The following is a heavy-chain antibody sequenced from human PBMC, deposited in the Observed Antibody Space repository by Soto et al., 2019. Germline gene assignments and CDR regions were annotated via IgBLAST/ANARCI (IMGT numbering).Heavy chain of an antibody. D-gene: IGHD3-22*01. J-gene: IGHJ4*02. CDR2: IYHSGTT. CDR3: VRMSVVGYFDY. V-gene: IGHV4-4*02. Sequence: SETLSLTCTVSVASITGSDWWSWVRQTPEKGLEWIGEIYHSGTTNYHPSLKSRVTISQDKSKNQFSLNLTSVTAADTAVYSCVRMSVVGYFDYWGRGYMVTVS. CDR1: VASITGSDW.